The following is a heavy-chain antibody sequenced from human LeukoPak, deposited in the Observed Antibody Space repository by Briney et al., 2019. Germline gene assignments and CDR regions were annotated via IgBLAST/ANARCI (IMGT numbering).Heavy chain of an antibody. Sequence: ASVKVSCKASGYTFTSYGISWVRQAPGQGLEWMGRIIPIFGTANYAQKFQGRVTITTDESTSTAYMELSSLRSEDTAVYYCAREIRPGIALWWGQGTLVTVSS. CDR2: IIPIFGTA. D-gene: IGHD6-13*01. V-gene: IGHV1-69*05. CDR1: GYTFTSYG. J-gene: IGHJ1*01. CDR3: AREIRPGIALW.